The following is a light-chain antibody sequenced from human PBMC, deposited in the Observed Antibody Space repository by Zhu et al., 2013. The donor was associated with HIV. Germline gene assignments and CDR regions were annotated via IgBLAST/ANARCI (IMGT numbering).Light chain of an antibody. J-gene: IGLJ3*02. Sequence: QSALTQPASVSGSPGQSITISCTGTNSDIGGYNYVSWYQQHPGKAPRLMLFEVTKRPSGVSGRFSGSKSGNTASLTISGLQAEDEADYYCCSYAGSSSWVFGGGTKLTVL. CDR1: NSDIGGYNY. V-gene: IGLV2-23*02. CDR2: EVT. CDR3: CSYAGSSSWV.